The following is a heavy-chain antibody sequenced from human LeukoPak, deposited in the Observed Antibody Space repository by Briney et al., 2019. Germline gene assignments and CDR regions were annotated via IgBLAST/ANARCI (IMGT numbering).Heavy chain of an antibody. D-gene: IGHD1-7*01. CDR2: IYYSGAT. Sequence: PSETLSLTCTVSDVAINSFYWSWIRQPPGKGLEWIGYIYYSGATNYNPSLESRVAISADTSKNQFSLKLSSVTAADTAVYYCALAGTTMDYWGQGTLVTVSS. V-gene: IGHV4-59*01. CDR1: DVAINSFY. CDR3: ALAGTTMDY. J-gene: IGHJ4*02.